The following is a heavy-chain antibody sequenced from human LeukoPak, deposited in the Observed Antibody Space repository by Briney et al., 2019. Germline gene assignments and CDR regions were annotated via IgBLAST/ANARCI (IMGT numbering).Heavy chain of an antibody. D-gene: IGHD3-9*01. CDR2: ISWDSGSI. V-gene: IGHV3-9*01. J-gene: IGHJ4*02. CDR1: RFTFDDYA. CDR3: AQSQRYFDWLRSGYFDY. Sequence: GRSLRLSCAASRFTFDDYAMHWVRQAPGKGLEWVSGISWDSGSIGYADSVKGRFTISRDNAKNSLYLQMNSLRAEDTALYYCAQSQRYFDWLRSGYFDYWGQGTLVTVSS.